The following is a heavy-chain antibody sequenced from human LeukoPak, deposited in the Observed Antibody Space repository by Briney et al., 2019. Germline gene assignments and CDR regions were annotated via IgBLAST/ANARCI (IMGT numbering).Heavy chain of an antibody. D-gene: IGHD1-26*01. CDR1: GFTFSRYG. CDR3: VKDWGNCFASGSSYFDY. Sequence: GRSLRLSCAASGFTFSRYGMHWVRQAPGKGLEWVAGISCDGRNKYYPDSVKGRVTISRDNSKNTLYLQMNSLRVEDTAVYYCVKDWGNCFASGSSYFDYWGQGTPVTVSS. J-gene: IGHJ4*02. V-gene: IGHV3-30*19. CDR2: ISCDGRNK.